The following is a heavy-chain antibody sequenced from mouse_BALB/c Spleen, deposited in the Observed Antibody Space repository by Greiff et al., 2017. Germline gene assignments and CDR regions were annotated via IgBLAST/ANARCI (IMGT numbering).Heavy chain of an antibody. V-gene: IGHV5-6-3*01. CDR2: INSNGGST. CDR3: ARGRYDDAMDY. Sequence: DVMLVESGGGLVQPGGSLKLSCAASGFTFSSYGMSWVRQTPDKRLELVETINSNGGSTYYPDSVKGRFTISRDNAKNTLYLQMSSLKSEDTAMYYCARGRYDDAMDYWGQGTSVTVSS. CDR1: GFTFSSYG. J-gene: IGHJ4*01. D-gene: IGHD2-14*01.